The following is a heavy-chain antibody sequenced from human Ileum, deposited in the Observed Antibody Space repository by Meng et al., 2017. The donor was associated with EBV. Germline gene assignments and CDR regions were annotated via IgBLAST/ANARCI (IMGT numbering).Heavy chain of an antibody. CDR2: IYYSGTT. V-gene: IGHV4-61*01. Sequence: QVHLQGRGPGLGRPSATLSLTCTVSGGSVSISSYYWSWIRQPPGKGLEWIGYIYYSGTTNYNPSLESRVTISVDTSKNQFSLKLRSVAASDTAVYYCARGWDTAMDSGWGQGTLVTVSS. CDR1: GGSVSISSYY. CDR3: ARGWDTAMDSG. J-gene: IGHJ4*02. D-gene: IGHD5-18*01.